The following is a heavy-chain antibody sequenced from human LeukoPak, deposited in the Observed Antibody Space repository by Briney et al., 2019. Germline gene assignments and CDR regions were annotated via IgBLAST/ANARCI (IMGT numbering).Heavy chain of an antibody. CDR2: ISWNSGSI. J-gene: IGHJ3*02. Sequence: GRSLRLSCAASGFTFDDYAMHWVRQAPGKGLEWVPGISWNSGSIGYADSVKGRFTISRDNAKNSLYLQMNSLRAEDMALYYCAKDIRWELLHAFDIWGQGTMVTVSS. CDR3: AKDIRWELLHAFDI. V-gene: IGHV3-9*03. CDR1: GFTFDDYA. D-gene: IGHD1-26*01.